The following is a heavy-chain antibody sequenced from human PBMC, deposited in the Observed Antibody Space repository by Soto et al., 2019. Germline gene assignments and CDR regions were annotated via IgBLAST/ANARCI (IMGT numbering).Heavy chain of an antibody. CDR1: GYTFTSYG. V-gene: IGHV1-18*01. D-gene: IGHD2-15*01. CDR2: ITTYNGNT. J-gene: IGHJ4*02. CDR3: VVAAQPYYFDY. Sequence: QVRLVQSGAEVKKPGASVKVSCKASGYTFTSYGFSWVRQAPGQGLEWMGWITTYNGNTNYAQKLQGRVTMTTDTSTSTAYMELRSLRSDDTAVYYCVVAAQPYYFDYWGQGTLVTVSS.